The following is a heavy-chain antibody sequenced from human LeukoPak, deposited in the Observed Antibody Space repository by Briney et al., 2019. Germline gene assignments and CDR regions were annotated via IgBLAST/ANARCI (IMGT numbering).Heavy chain of an antibody. CDR2: ISPTYDI. Sequence: GGSLGLPCAASGFIFSSFAMNGVRRPPGKALEWVSYISPTYDIYYSDSVRGRFTISRDNAKNSLYLQMNSLRDDDTAVYYCARDHNWGFDYWGQGTLVAVSS. V-gene: IGHV3-48*02. CDR3: ARDHNWGFDY. D-gene: IGHD7-27*01. J-gene: IGHJ4*02. CDR1: GFIFSSFA.